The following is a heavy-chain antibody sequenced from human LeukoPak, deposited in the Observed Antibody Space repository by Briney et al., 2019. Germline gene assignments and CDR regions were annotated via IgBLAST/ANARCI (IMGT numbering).Heavy chain of an antibody. Sequence: SETLSLTCTVSGGSISSGSNYWSWSRQPAGKGLEWIGHIYTSGSTKYNPSLKSRVTISVDTSKNQFSLKLTSVTAADTAMYYCARYSAGRYDFWSGYFHAFDIWGQGTMVTVSS. J-gene: IGHJ3*02. V-gene: IGHV4-61*09. CDR1: GGSISSGSNY. CDR2: IYTSGST. D-gene: IGHD3-3*01. CDR3: ARYSAGRYDFWSGYFHAFDI.